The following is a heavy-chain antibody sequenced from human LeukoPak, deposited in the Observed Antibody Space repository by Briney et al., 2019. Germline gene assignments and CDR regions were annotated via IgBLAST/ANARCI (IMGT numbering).Heavy chain of an antibody. J-gene: IGHJ3*02. CDR2: IRSKTDGVTT. CDR1: GFSFSNVW. V-gene: IGHV3-15*01. D-gene: IGHD3-9*01. Sequence: GGSLRLSCVASGFSFSNVWMSWVRQAPGKGLEWVGRIRSKTDGVTTDYAAPVKGRLTISRDDPKNTLYLQMNSLKTEDTAVYYCATALNLDILTAYPHDAFDIWGQGTMVTVSS. CDR3: ATALNLDILTAYPHDAFDI.